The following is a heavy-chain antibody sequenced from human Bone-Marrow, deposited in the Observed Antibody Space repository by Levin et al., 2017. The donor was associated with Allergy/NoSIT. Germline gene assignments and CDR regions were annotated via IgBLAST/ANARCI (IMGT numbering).Heavy chain of an antibody. Sequence: GGSLRLSCAASGFTFSRYWMHWVRQPPGKGLEWVSRTNEDGSIKTYADSVKDRFSISRDNVENTLYLQMNTLRAEDTAVYYCARDVSDADDYWGQGTLVTVSS. V-gene: IGHV3-74*01. J-gene: IGHJ4*02. CDR1: GFTFSRYW. D-gene: IGHD5/OR15-5a*01. CDR3: ARDVSDADDY. CDR2: TNEDGSIK.